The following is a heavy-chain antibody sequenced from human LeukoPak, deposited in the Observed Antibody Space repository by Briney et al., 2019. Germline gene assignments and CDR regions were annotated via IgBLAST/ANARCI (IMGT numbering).Heavy chain of an antibody. CDR2: IKQDGSEK. J-gene: IGHJ4*02. CDR1: GFTFSSYW. V-gene: IGHV3-7*04. D-gene: IGHD3-22*01. CDR3: ARVSGDSSGYYVSY. Sequence: GGSLRLSCAASGFTFSSYWMSWVRQAPGKGLEWVANIKQDGSEKFHVGSVKGRFTISRDNAKNSLYLQMNSLRAEDTAVYYCARVSGDSSGYYVSYWGQGTLVTVSS.